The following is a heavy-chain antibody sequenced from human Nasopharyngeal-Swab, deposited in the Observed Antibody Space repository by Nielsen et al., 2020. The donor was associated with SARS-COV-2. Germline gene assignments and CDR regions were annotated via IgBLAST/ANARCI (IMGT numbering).Heavy chain of an antibody. CDR2: IIPIFGTA. CDR1: GYTFTSYG. D-gene: IGHD5-24*01. V-gene: IGHV1-69*13. Sequence: SVKVSCKASGYTFTSYGISWVRQAPGQGLEWMGGIIPIFGTANYAQKFQGRVTITADESTSTAYMELSSLRSEDTAVYYCARASQEMATTHYFDYWGQGTLVTVSS. CDR3: ARASQEMATTHYFDY. J-gene: IGHJ4*02.